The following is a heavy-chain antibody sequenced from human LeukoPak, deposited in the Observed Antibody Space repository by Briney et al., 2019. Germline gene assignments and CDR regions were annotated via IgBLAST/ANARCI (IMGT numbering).Heavy chain of an antibody. CDR2: IHYSGST. Sequence: PSETLSLTCTVSGGSISSYYWSCIRQPPGKGPEWIGYIHYSGSTNYNPSLKSRVTISVDTSKNQFSLKLSSVTAADTAVYYCARARDGYNYYFDYWGQGTLVTVSS. CDR3: ARARDGYNYYFDY. D-gene: IGHD5-24*01. J-gene: IGHJ4*02. CDR1: GGSISSYY. V-gene: IGHV4-59*01.